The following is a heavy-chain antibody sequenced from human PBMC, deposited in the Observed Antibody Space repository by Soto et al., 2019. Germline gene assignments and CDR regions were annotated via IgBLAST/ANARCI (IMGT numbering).Heavy chain of an antibody. V-gene: IGHV5-51*01. CDR2: IYPGDSNI. J-gene: IGHJ6*02. CDR1: GYTFTNSW. Sequence: LGESLKISCKGSGYTFTNSWIGWVRQIPGKGLEWMGIIYPGDSNIRYSPSFQGQVTISADMSTSTAYLQWSSLKASDTAMYYCARHAYCASNTCYYYYGLDVWGQGTTVTVSS. D-gene: IGHD2-2*01. CDR3: ARHAYCASNTCYYYYGLDV.